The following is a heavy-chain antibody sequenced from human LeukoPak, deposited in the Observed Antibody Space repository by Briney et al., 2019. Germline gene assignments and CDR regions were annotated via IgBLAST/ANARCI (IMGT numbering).Heavy chain of an antibody. CDR3: VRDRGYCAGDTCYSVFDY. Sequence: GGSLRLSCAASGFTLSSYAMSWVRQAPGKGLERVSGISGSGGSTYYADSVKGRFTISRDNSKNTLFLQMNSLRVEDTAVYYCVRDRGYCAGDTCYSVFDYWGQGALVTVSS. CDR2: ISGSGGST. D-gene: IGHD2-15*01. V-gene: IGHV3-23*01. CDR1: GFTLSSYA. J-gene: IGHJ4*02.